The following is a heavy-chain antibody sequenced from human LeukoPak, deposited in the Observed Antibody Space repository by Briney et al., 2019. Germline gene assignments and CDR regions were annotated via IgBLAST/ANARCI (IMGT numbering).Heavy chain of an antibody. V-gene: IGHV3-11*06. D-gene: IGHD5-18*01. CDR2: IGTSSSYI. CDR1: GFTFRDYY. CDR3: ARRATSERGHSYGLDY. J-gene: IGHJ4*02. Sequence: GGSLRLSCAASGFTFRDYYMSWIRQAPGKGLEWVSSIGTSSSYIYYADSLKGRFTISRDNAKNSLYLQMNSLRAGDTAVYYCARRATSERGHSYGLDYWGQGTLVTVSS.